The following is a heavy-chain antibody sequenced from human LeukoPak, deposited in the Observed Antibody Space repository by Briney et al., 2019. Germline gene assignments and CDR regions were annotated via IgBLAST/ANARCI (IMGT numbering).Heavy chain of an antibody. J-gene: IGHJ3*02. Sequence: PGGSLRLSCAASGFTFDDYAMHWVRQAPGKGLEWVSGISRNSGSIGYADSVKGRFTISRDNAKNSLYLQMNSLRAEDTALYYCAKDMGVGATAFDIWGQGTMVTVSS. CDR2: ISRNSGSI. D-gene: IGHD1-26*01. V-gene: IGHV3-9*01. CDR3: AKDMGVGATAFDI. CDR1: GFTFDDYA.